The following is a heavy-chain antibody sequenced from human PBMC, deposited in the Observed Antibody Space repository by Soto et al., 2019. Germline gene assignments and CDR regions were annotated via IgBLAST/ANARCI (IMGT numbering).Heavy chain of an antibody. V-gene: IGHV3-30-3*01. CDR1: GFNFTSYA. CDR3: ARGGIVVG. J-gene: IGHJ4*02. CDR2: ISYDGSDK. D-gene: IGHD3-22*01. Sequence: QVQLVESGGGVVQPGRSLRLSCAASGFNFTSYAMHWVRQAPGKGLEWVAVISYDGSDKYYADSAKGRFTISRDNSKNPLYLQMNSLRTDDTAVYYCARGGIVVGWGQGTLVTVSS.